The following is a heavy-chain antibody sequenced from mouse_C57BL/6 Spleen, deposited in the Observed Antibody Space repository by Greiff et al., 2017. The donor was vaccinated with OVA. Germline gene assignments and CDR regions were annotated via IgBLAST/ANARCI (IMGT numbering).Heavy chain of an antibody. CDR1: GYTFTSYG. D-gene: IGHD1-1*01. J-gene: IGHJ2*01. V-gene: IGHV1-81*01. CDR2: IYPRSGNT. Sequence: VKLMESGAELVRPGASVKLSCKASGYTFTSYGISWVKQRTGQGLEWIGEIYPRSGNTYYNEKFKGKATLTADKSSSTAYMELRSLTSGDSAVYVCAGEGVYYYGSSYGDYFDYWGQGTTLTVSS. CDR3: AGEGVYYYGSSYGDYFDY.